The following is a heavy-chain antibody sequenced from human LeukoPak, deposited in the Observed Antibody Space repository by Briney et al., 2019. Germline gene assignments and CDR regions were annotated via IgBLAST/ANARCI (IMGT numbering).Heavy chain of an antibody. J-gene: IGHJ4*02. V-gene: IGHV4-59*01. Sequence: PSETLSLTCTVSGGSISSYYWSWIRQPPGKGLEWIGYIYYSGSTNYNPSLKSRVTISVDTSKNQFSLKLGSVTAADTAVYYCARQDGYNIFDYWGQGTLVTVSS. D-gene: IGHD5-24*01. CDR2: IYYSGST. CDR3: ARQDGYNIFDY. CDR1: GGSISSYY.